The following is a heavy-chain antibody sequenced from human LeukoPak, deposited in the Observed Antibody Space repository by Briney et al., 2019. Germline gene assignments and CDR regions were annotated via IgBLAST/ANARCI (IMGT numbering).Heavy chain of an antibody. CDR1: GFSLSNARMG. J-gene: IGHJ4*02. V-gene: IGHV2-26*01. D-gene: IGHD3-3*01. CDR3: ARISSYDFWSGYPGAFDY. Sequence: SGPTLVXPTETLTLTCTVSGFSLSNARMGVSWIRQPPGKALEWLAHIFSNDEKSYSTSLKSRLTISKDTSKSQVVLTMTNMDPVDTATYYCARISSYDFWSGYPGAFDYWGQGTLVTVSS. CDR2: IFSNDEK.